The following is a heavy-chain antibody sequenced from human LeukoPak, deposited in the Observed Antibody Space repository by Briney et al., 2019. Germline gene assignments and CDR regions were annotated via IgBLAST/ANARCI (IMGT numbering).Heavy chain of an antibody. Sequence: GGSLRLSCAASGFTFDDYAMHWVRQAPGKGLEWVSGISWNSGSIGYADSVKGRFTISRDNAKNSLYLQMNSLRAEDTALYYCAKDNSLRLDVWGSYRHWYFDLWGRGTLVTVSS. CDR3: AKDNSLRLDVWGSYRHWYFDL. CDR1: GFTFDDYA. D-gene: IGHD3-16*02. J-gene: IGHJ2*01. V-gene: IGHV3-9*01. CDR2: ISWNSGSI.